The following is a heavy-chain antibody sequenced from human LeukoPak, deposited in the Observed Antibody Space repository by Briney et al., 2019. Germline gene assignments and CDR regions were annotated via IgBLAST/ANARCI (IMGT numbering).Heavy chain of an antibody. Sequence: PGGSLRLSCGASGFTFTSHWMNWVRQAPGKGLEWVSYISSSGSTIYYADSVKGRFTISRDNAKNSLYLQMNSLRAEDTAVYYCARDQSGIVATITFDYWGQGILVTVSS. D-gene: IGHD5-12*01. CDR3: ARDQSGIVATITFDY. CDR1: GFTFTSHW. J-gene: IGHJ4*02. CDR2: ISSSGSTI. V-gene: IGHV3-48*04.